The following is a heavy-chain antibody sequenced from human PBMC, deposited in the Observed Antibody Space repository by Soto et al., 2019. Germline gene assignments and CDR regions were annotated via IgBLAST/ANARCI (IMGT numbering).Heavy chain of an antibody. D-gene: IGHD3-3*01. CDR3: ASDYDFWSGYYSA. CDR1: GGSISSVGYY. Sequence: QVQLQESGPGLVKPSQTLSLTCTVSGGSISSVGYYWSWIRQHPGKGLEWIGYIYYSGSTYYNPSLKSRVTISVDTSKNQFSLKLSSVTAADTAVYYCASDYDFWSGYYSAWDQGTLVTVSS. CDR2: IYYSGST. J-gene: IGHJ5*02. V-gene: IGHV4-31*03.